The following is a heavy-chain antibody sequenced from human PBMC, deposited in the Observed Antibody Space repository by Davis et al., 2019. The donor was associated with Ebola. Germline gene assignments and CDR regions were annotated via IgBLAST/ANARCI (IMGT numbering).Heavy chain of an antibody. CDR3: LYGMDV. CDR2: IKQDGSEK. CDR1: GFTFSSYN. V-gene: IGHV3-7*01. J-gene: IGHJ6*02. Sequence: PGGSLRLSCAASGFTFSSYNMNWVRQAPGKGLEWVASIKQDGSEKYYVDSVRGRFTISRDNAKNSLYLQMNSLRAEDTAVYYCLYGMDVWGQGTTVTVSS.